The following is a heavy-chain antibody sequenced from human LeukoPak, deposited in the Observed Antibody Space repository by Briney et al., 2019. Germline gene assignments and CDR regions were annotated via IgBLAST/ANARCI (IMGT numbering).Heavy chain of an antibody. Sequence: GGSLRLSCAASGFTVSSNYMSWVRQAPGKGLEWVSVIYSGGSTYYADSVKGRFTISRDNSKNTLYLQMNSLRAEDTAVYYCARDGIQQHRRAWSYFDYWGQGTLVTVSS. D-gene: IGHD5-18*01. J-gene: IGHJ4*02. CDR1: GFTVSSNY. CDR2: IYSGGST. CDR3: ARDGIQQHRRAWSYFDY. V-gene: IGHV3-66*01.